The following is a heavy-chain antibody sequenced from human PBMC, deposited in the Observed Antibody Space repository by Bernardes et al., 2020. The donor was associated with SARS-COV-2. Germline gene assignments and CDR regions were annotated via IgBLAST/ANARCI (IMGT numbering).Heavy chain of an antibody. V-gene: IGHV3-74*01. Sequence: GGSLRLSCAASGFSFSSYFMYWVRQTPGKELVWVSRISPDGRSTSHAGSVKGRFTVSRDNAKNTLFLEMTSLRADDTAVYYCVAYHLNSPMAWGQGTLVTVSS. D-gene: IGHD1-7*01. CDR2: ISPDGRST. CDR3: VAYHLNSPMA. J-gene: IGHJ5*02. CDR1: GFSFSSYF.